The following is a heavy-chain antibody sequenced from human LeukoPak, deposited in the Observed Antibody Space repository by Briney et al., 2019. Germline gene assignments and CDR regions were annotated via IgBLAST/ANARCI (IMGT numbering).Heavy chain of an antibody. CDR2: ISSSSSYI. CDR3: ASLGAAYYYYYYMDV. CDR1: GFTFSSYS. J-gene: IGHJ6*03. V-gene: IGHV3-21*01. D-gene: IGHD1-26*01. Sequence: KPGGSLRLXCAASGFTFSSYSMNWVRRAPGKGLEWVSSISSSSSYIYYADSVKGRFTISRDNAKNSLYLQMNSLRAEDTAVYYCASLGAAYYYYYYMDVWGKGTTVTVSS.